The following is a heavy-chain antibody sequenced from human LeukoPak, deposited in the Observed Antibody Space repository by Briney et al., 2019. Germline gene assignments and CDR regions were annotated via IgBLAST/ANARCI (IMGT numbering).Heavy chain of an antibody. V-gene: IGHV3-21*01. D-gene: IGHD2-2*01. J-gene: IGHJ5*02. CDR1: GFTFSSYS. CDR2: ISSSSSYI. CDR3: ARDPYCSSTSCYGVFNWFDP. Sequence: GGSLRLSCAASGFTFSSYSMNWVRQAPGKGLEWVSSISSSSSYIYYADSVKGRFTISRDNAKNSLYLQMNSLRAEDTAVYYCARDPYCSSTSCYGVFNWFDPWGQGTLVTVSS.